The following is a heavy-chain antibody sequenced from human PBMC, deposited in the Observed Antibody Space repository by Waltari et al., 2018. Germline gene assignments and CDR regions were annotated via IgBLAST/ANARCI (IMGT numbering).Heavy chain of an antibody. CDR3: ATKYDSVDYYYYYGMDV. Sequence: EVQLVESGGGLVQPGGSLRLSCAASGFTFSSYWMSWVRPAPGKGLEWVANIKQDGSEKYYVDSVKGRFTISRDNAKNSLYLQMNSLRAEDTAVYYCATKYDSVDYYYYYGMDVWGQGTTVTVSS. J-gene: IGHJ6*02. CDR2: IKQDGSEK. V-gene: IGHV3-7*01. CDR1: GFTFSSYW. D-gene: IGHD3-16*01.